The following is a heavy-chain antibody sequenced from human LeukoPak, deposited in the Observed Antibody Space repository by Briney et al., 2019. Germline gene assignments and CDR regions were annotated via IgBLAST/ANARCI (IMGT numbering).Heavy chain of an antibody. D-gene: IGHD3-22*01. CDR2: ISYRGNS. V-gene: IGHV4-59*08. J-gene: IGHJ4*02. Sequence: SETLSLTCAVSDGSISSYSWSWVRQSPGKGLEWIGYISYRGNSNYNPSLKSRVTMSVDTSKKQFSLNLTSVTAAGTAVYYCARRRLDSSGYYFNFDYWGQGTLVTVSS. CDR1: DGSISSYS. CDR3: ARRRLDSSGYYFNFDY.